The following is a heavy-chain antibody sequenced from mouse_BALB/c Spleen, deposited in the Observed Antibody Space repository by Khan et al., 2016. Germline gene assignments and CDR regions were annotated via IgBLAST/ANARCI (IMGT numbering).Heavy chain of an antibody. CDR2: INSGSSAI. CDR1: GYTFSRFG. CDR3: AREDY. J-gene: IGHJ2*01. V-gene: IGHV5-17*02. Sequence: EVELVESGGGLVQPGGSRKLSCAASGYTFSRFGMHWVRQAPEKGLEWVAYINSGSSAIYYADTLKGRFTISRDKPKDAVILQMTSIKYGDTAMYYCAREDYWGQGTTLTVSS.